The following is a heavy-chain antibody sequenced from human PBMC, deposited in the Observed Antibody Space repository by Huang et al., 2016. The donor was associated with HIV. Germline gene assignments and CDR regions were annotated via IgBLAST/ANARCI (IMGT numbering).Heavy chain of an antibody. CDR1: GYIFTKYG. V-gene: IGHV1-18*01. CDR2: ISAYNGNT. D-gene: IGHD1-1*01. J-gene: IGHJ5*01. Sequence: QVELVQSGAEVKRPGASVRVSCKAAGYIFTKYGINWVRQAPGQGLEWMGWISAYNGNTNYAEKFQDRVTLTRDTSATTAYMELRDVTSADTAVYYCARDHWYPLQNWFDLWGQGTLVTVSS. CDR3: ARDHWYPLQNWFDL.